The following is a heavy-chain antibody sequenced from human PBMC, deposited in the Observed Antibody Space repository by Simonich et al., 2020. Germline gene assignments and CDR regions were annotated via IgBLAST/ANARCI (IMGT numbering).Heavy chain of an antibody. CDR3: ATGFEYSSSSWAFDI. J-gene: IGHJ3*02. D-gene: IGHD6-6*01. V-gene: IGHV1-69-2*01. CDR1: GYTFTNYY. CDR2: VDPEDGET. Sequence: EVQLVQSGAEVKKPGATVKISCKVSGYTFTNYYMHLVQQAPGKGLWGRGLVDPEDGETIYAEKYQGRVTITADTSTDTAYMELSSLRSEDTAVYYCATGFEYSSSSWAFDIWGQGTMVTVSS.